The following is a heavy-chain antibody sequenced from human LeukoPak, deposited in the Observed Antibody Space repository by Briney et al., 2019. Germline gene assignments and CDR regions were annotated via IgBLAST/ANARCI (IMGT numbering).Heavy chain of an antibody. V-gene: IGHV3-23*01. J-gene: IGHJ3*02. CDR2: ISSGSGNI. D-gene: IGHD1-26*01. Sequence: PGGSLRLSCAASGFTFSNSALSWVRQAPGKGLEWVSAISSGSGNIHYADSVKGRFTISRDNSKNTLYLQMNSLRAEDTATYYCAKKVGTTYGAFDIWGQGTMVTVSS. CDR1: GFTFSNSA. CDR3: AKKVGTTYGAFDI.